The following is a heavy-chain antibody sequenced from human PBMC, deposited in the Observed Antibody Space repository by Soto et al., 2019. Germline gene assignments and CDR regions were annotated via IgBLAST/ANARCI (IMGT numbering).Heavy chain of an antibody. CDR1: GITATNGH. V-gene: IGHV3-53*01. CDR2: IYSDDNT. D-gene: IGHD4-17*01. J-gene: IGHJ4*02. CDR3: ARDGNGDKYFDF. Sequence: DVQLVKSGGGLIQPGGSLRLSCAASGITATNGHMSWVRQAPGKGLEWVSVIYSDDNTYYADSVKGRFTISSDTSKNTVYLQMNSLRAEDTAVYYCARDGNGDKYFDFWDQGSLVTVSS.